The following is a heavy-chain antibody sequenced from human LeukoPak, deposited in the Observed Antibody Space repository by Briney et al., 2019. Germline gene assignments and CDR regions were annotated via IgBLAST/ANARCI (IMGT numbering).Heavy chain of an antibody. Sequence: ASVKVSCKVSGYTLTELSMHWVRQAPGRGLEWMGGFDPEDGETIYAQKFQGRVTMTRDTSTSTVYMELSSLRSEDTAVYYCAIEVDDDYYYYGMDVWGQGTTVTVSS. V-gene: IGHV1-24*01. CDR3: AIEVDDDYYYYGMDV. J-gene: IGHJ6*02. CDR2: FDPEDGET. CDR1: GYTLTELS. D-gene: IGHD5/OR15-5a*01.